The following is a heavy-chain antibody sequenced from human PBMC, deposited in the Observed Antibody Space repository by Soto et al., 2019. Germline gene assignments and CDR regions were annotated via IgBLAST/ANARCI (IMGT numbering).Heavy chain of an antibody. CDR3: VKDDGGNPSTEPH. CDR2: ISGSGDRT. J-gene: IGHJ4*02. V-gene: IGHV3-23*01. D-gene: IGHD2-15*01. CDR1: GITIRNYP. Sequence: GGSLRLSSAASGITIRNYPMSWVRQAPGKGLDWVSGISGSGDRTYYADSAKGRFTISKDFSKNSLSLQLDSLRVEDTAVYFCVKDDGGNPSTEPHWGQGTLVTVSS.